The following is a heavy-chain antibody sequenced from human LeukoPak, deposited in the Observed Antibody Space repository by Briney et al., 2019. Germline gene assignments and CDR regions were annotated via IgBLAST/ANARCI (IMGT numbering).Heavy chain of an antibody. CDR3: ARAYCSGDTCYSVYFDY. J-gene: IGHJ4*02. CDR1: GFTFSSFK. Sequence: GGSLRLSCAASGFTFSSFKMTWIRHAPGKGLEWVSVIYSDGRTYYADSGKGRFTISRDNSKNTVYLQMNSLRAEDTAVYYCARAYCSGDTCYSVYFDYWGQGTLVTVS. V-gene: IGHV3-53*01. CDR2: IYSDGRT. D-gene: IGHD2-15*01.